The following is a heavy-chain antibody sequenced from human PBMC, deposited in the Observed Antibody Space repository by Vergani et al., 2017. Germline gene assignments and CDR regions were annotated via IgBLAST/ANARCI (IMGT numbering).Heavy chain of an antibody. J-gene: IGHJ3*02. CDR1: GGSFSGYY. Sequence: QVQLQQWGAGLLKPSETLSLTCAVYGGSFSGYYWSWIRQPPGKGLEWIGEINHSGSTNYNPSLKSRVTISVDTSKNQFSLKLSTVTAADTAVYYCARTRCSSTSCYSPDAFDIWGQGTMVTVSS. CDR2: INHSGST. V-gene: IGHV4-34*01. D-gene: IGHD2-2*02. CDR3: ARTRCSSTSCYSPDAFDI.